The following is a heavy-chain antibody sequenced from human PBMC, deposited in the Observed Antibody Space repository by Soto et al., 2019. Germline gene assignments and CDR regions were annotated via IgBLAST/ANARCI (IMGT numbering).Heavy chain of an antibody. V-gene: IGHV3-23*01. D-gene: IGHD3-16*01. CDR2: LSGSGGST. J-gene: IGHJ4*02. CDR3: AKGGGDY. CDR1: GFTFSSYD. Sequence: EVQVLESGGALVQPGGSLRLSCAASGFTFSSYDMSWVRQAPGKGLEWVSGLSGSGGSTYYADSVKGRFTISRDNSKNTLYLQMNSLRAEDTAVYYCAKGGGDYWGQGTRVTVSS.